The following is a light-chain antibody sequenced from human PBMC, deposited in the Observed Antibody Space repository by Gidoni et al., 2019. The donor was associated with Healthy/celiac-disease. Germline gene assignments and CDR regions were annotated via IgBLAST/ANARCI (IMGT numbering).Light chain of an antibody. CDR3: KQRRKWPLT. Sequence: IVFTHSPATLSLSPGDIATLSCRASQIVSSYLAWYQQKPGQAPRLLIYDASNRATGIPARFSGSGSGKDFTLNISRLEPEDVAVYYCKQRRKWPLTFGGGTKVEIK. CDR2: DAS. J-gene: IGKJ4*01. V-gene: IGKV3-11*01. CDR1: QIVSSY.